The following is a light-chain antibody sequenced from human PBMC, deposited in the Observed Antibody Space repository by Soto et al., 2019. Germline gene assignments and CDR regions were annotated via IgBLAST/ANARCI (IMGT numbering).Light chain of an antibody. J-gene: IGKJ4*01. V-gene: IGKV3-11*01. CDR2: DAS. Sequence: EVVLTQSPAIQSLSPGERASLSCKASQSISSSLAWYQHKPGRAPRLLIYDASNRATGIPARFSGSGSGTDFTLSISSLEPEDFAVYYCQHRNNWPTFGGGTKVEIK. CDR1: QSISSS. CDR3: QHRNNWPT.